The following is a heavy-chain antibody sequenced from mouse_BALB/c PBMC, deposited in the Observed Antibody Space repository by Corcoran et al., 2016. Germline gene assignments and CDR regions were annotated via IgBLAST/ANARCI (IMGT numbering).Heavy chain of an antibody. CDR1: GYTFTNYG. J-gene: IGHJ4*01. V-gene: IGHV9-1*02. CDR3: ARSRVTNSYARDY. CDR2: INTYTGEP. D-gene: IGHD2-2*01. Sequence: QIQLVQSGPELKKPGETVKISCKASGYTFTNYGMNWVKQAPGKGLKWMGWINTYTGEPTYADDFKGRFAFSLETSASTAYLQINNLKNEDMATYFCARSRVTNSYARDYWGQGTSVTVSS.